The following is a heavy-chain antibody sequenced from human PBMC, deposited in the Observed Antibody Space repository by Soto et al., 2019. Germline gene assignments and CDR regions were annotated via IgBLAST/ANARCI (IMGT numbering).Heavy chain of an antibody. D-gene: IGHD3-10*01. CDR1: GFSFDDYA. J-gene: IGHJ4*02. CDR2: IGWNSVNR. CDR3: AKDVSGWSAGESPFPVDH. V-gene: IGHV3-9*01. Sequence: DVHLVESGGGLVQPGRSLRLSCGASGFSFDDYAMHWVRQAPGKGLEWVASIGWNSVNRDYADSVQGRFTISRDNAKKSMYLQMNSLRAEDTALYYCAKDVSGWSAGESPFPVDHWGQGTLVTVSS.